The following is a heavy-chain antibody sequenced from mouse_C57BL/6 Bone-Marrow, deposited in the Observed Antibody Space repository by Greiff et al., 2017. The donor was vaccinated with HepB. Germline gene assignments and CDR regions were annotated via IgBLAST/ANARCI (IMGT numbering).Heavy chain of an antibody. CDR3: ARGAYYGSSVDLYFDN. V-gene: IGHV3-1*01. Sequence: EVKLVESGPGMVKPSQSLSLTCTVTGYSITSGYDWHWIRHFPGNKLEWMGYISYSGSTNYNPSLKSRISITHDTSKNHFFLKLNSVTTEDTATYYCARGAYYGSSVDLYFDNWGQGTTLTVSS. J-gene: IGHJ2*01. CDR2: ISYSGST. D-gene: IGHD1-1*01. CDR1: GYSITSGYD.